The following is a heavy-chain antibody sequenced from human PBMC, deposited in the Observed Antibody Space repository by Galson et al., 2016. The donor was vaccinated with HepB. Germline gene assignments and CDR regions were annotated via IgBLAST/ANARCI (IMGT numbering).Heavy chain of an antibody. CDR1: GGIFNSYA. Sequence: SVKVSCKASGGIFNSYAISWVRQAPEQGLEWMGHIIPSLGTTKFAQKFQGRVTITADESTTTVYMDLSSLRSDDTAVYYCARDEWGGYGLDVWGQGTTVTVSS. J-gene: IGHJ6*02. CDR3: ARDEWGGYGLDV. CDR2: IIPSLGTT. D-gene: IGHD3-16*01. V-gene: IGHV1-69*11.